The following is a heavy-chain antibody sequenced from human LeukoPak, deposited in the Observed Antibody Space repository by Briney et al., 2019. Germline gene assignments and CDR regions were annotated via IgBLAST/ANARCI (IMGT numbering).Heavy chain of an antibody. CDR1: GFTFSRFG. CDR3: AKKLVPYIGSGYGLAV. CDR2: IRDDGSRT. D-gene: IGHD3-10*01. Sequence: AGPSLRLSCAASGFTFSRFGMRWVRQAPGKGLEWVAVIRDDGSRTYYADSLKGRFTVSRDNSESTLFLQMNSLRPEDTAVYYCAKKLVPYIGSGYGLAVWGQGTTVTVSS. V-gene: IGHV3-30*02. J-gene: IGHJ6*02.